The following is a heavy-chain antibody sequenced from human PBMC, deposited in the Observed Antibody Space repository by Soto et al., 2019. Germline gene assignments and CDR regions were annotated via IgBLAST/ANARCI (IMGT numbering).Heavy chain of an antibody. Sequence: SETLSLTCAVSTDSISSGYYCDWIRQPPGKGLEWIGSIFHSGTPYYNPSLKSRLTISMDTSKTQFPLKLTSVTAADTAVYYCASRGSRSSSALPSYDYWGRGILVPVSS. D-gene: IGHD3-22*01. CDR2: IFHSGTP. V-gene: IGHV4-38-2*01. CDR3: ASRGSRSSSALPSYDY. CDR1: TDSISSGYY. J-gene: IGHJ4*02.